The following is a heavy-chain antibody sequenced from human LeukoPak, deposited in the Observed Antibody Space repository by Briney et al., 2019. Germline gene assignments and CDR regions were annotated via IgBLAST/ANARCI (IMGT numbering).Heavy chain of an antibody. Sequence: GGSLRLSCAASGFNFNNYAIHWVRQAPGKGLEWVAVISFDGSNKYYADSVKGRFTVSRDNSINTLYLQMSSLRPEDTAVYYCARGKTSDDIVEDAFDIWGQGTMVAVSS. CDR1: GFNFNNYA. CDR2: ISFDGSNK. D-gene: IGHD2-15*01. V-gene: IGHV3-30*04. CDR3: ARGKTSDDIVEDAFDI. J-gene: IGHJ3*02.